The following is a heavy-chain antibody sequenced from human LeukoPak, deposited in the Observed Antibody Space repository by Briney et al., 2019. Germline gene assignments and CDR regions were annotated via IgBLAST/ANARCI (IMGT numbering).Heavy chain of an antibody. V-gene: IGHV3-21*06. CDR3: ARRYCSTTTCDAFDN. D-gene: IGHD2-2*01. Sequence: GGSLRLSCAASGFTFSTYTMGWVRQAPGKGLEWVSSISISDAYTYYADSVKGRFTFSRDNAKNSLYLQMNSLRAEDTAVYYCARRYCSTTTCDAFDNWGQGTLVTVSS. J-gene: IGHJ4*02. CDR1: GFTFSTYT. CDR2: ISISDAYT.